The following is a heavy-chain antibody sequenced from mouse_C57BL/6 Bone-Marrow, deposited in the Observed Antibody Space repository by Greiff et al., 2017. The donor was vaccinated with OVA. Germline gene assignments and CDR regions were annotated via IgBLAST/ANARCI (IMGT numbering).Heavy chain of an antibody. J-gene: IGHJ3*01. D-gene: IGHD2-5*01. CDR1: GYTFTSYG. V-gene: IGHV1-81*01. CDR3: ARRGYSNYERRAWFAY. CDR2: IYPRSGNT. Sequence: QVQLQQSGVELARPGASVKLSCKASGYTFTSYGISWVKQRTGQGLEWIGEIYPRSGNTYYNEKFKGKATLTADKSSSTAYMELRSLTSEDSAVYFCARRGYSNYERRAWFAYWGQGTLVTVSA.